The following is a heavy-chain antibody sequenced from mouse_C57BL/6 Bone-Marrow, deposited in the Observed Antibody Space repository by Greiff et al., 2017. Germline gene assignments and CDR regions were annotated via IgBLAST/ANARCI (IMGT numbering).Heavy chain of an antibody. CDR2: IDPSDSYT. J-gene: IGHJ2*01. CDR1: GYTFTSYW. CDR3: ARKKVAPLGY. D-gene: IGHD1-1*01. Sequence: QVQLQQPGAELVRPGTSVKLSCKASGYTFTSYWMHWVKQRPGQGLEWIGVIDPSDSYTNYNQKFKGKATLTVDTSSSTAYMQLSSLTSEDSAVYYCARKKVAPLGYWGQGTTLTVAS. V-gene: IGHV1-59*01.